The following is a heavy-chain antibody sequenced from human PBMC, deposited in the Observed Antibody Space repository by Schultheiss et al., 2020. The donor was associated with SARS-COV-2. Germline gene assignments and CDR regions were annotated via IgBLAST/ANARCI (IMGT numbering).Heavy chain of an antibody. CDR2: IYHSGST. Sequence: SETLSLTCAVSGGSISSSNWWSWVRQPPGKGLEWIGEIYHSGSTYYNPSLKSRVTISVDTSKNQFSLKLSSVTAADTAVYYCARSFNYYDSSGYAPLFDYWGQGTLVTVSS. CDR1: GGSISSSNW. V-gene: IGHV4-4*02. CDR3: ARSFNYYDSSGYAPLFDY. J-gene: IGHJ4*02. D-gene: IGHD3-22*01.